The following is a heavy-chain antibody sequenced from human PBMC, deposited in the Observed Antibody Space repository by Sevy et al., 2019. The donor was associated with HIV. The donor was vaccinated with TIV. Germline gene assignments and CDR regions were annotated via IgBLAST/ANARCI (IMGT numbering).Heavy chain of an antibody. D-gene: IGHD3-16*02. CDR3: ARDKGESSSSFLGELSY. V-gene: IGHV3-30*04. CDR1: GFTFSRYA. J-gene: IGHJ4*02. Sequence: GGSLRLSCAASGFTFSRYAMNWVRQAPGKGLEWVAVISSDGRNKYYADSVKARFTISRDNSKNTLNLQMNSLRSEDTALYYCARDKGESSSSFLGELSYWGQGTLVTVSS. CDR2: ISSDGRNK.